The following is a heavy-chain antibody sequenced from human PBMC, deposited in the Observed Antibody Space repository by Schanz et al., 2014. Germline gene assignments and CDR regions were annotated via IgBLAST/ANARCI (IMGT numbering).Heavy chain of an antibody. CDR3: ARDLEGYDGGGGGFDP. CDR2: IWYDENNK. V-gene: IGHV3-33*01. CDR1: GFTFSSYG. Sequence: QVQFVESGGGVVQFGRSLRLSCVASGFTFSSYGMHWVRQAPGKGLEWVAVIWYDENNKYYADSVKGRFTMSRDNSKNTLHLQVTSLRAEDTAVYYCARDLEGYDGGGGGFDPWGQGTLVTVSS. D-gene: IGHD2-21*01. J-gene: IGHJ5*02.